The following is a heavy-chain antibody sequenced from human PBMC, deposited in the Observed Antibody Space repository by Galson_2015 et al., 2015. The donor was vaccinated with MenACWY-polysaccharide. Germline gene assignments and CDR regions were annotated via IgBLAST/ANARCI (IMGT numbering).Heavy chain of an antibody. V-gene: IGHV3-23*01. CDR1: GVTFTSYA. CDR3: AKDSTDFWSVAGRFDH. J-gene: IGHJ5*02. Sequence: LRLSCADSGVTFTSYAMGWVRQAPGKVLEWGSAIRSSGANTYYADSVKGRFTISRDNSKNTLYLQMNSLRAEDTAVYYCAKDSTDFWSVAGRFDHWGQGTLVTVSS. CDR2: IRSSGANT. D-gene: IGHD3-3*01.